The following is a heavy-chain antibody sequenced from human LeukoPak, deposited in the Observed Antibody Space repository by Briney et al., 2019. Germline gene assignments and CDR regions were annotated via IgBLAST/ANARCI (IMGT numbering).Heavy chain of an antibody. CDR1: GYTFTGYY. V-gene: IGHV1-2*02. J-gene: IGHJ3*02. CDR2: INPNSGGT. CDR3: ARVVDDSSGYYYEYAFDI. D-gene: IGHD3-22*01. Sequence: ASVKVSCKASGYTFTGYYMHWVRQAPGQGLEWMGWINPNSGGTNYAQKFQGRVTMTRDTSISTAYMELSRLRSDDTAVYYCARVVDDSSGYYYEYAFDIWGQGTMVTVSS.